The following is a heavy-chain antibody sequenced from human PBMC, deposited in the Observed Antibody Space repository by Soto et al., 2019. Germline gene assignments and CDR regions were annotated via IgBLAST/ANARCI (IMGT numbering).Heavy chain of an antibody. D-gene: IGHD3-10*01. V-gene: IGHV4-30-2*01. Sequence: SETLSLTGTVSNGSISSGCYSWSWIRKTPGKGLEWIGYIYPTGKTYYNPSLKNRATLSIDTSQNQFSLQLTSVTAADTAVYYCARAHPGPATRWDVWGPGTTVTV. CDR1: NGSISSGCYS. CDR2: IYPTGKT. CDR3: ARAHPGPATRWDV. J-gene: IGHJ6*01.